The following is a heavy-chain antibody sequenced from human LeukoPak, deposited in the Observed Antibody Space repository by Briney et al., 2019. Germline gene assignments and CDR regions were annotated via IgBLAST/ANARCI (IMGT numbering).Heavy chain of an antibody. V-gene: IGHV3-23*01. Sequence: GGSLRFSCAASGFTFSSYAMSWVRQAPGKGLEWVSAISGSGGSTYYADSVKGRFTISRDNSKNTLYLQMNSLRAEDTAVYYCAKGQYCSSTSCYPVWFDPWGQGTLVTVSS. CDR3: AKGQYCSSTSCYPVWFDP. CDR2: ISGSGGST. D-gene: IGHD2-2*01. CDR1: GFTFSSYA. J-gene: IGHJ5*02.